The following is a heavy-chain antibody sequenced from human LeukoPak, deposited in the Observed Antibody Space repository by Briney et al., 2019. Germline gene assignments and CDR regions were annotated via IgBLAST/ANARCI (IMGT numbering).Heavy chain of an antibody. CDR2: ISYDGSNK. Sequence: GGSLRLSCAASGFTFSSYGMHWVRQAPGKGLEWVAVISYDGSNKYYADSVKGRFTISRDNSKNTLYLQMNSLRAEDTAMYYCATQSAYYYENAFDIWGQGTMVTVSS. D-gene: IGHD3-22*01. V-gene: IGHV3-30*03. CDR1: GFTFSSYG. J-gene: IGHJ3*02. CDR3: ATQSAYYYENAFDI.